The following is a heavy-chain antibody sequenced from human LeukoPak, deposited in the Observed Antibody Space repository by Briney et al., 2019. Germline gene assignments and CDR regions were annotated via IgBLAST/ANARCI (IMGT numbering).Heavy chain of an antibody. CDR2: IYTSGTT. J-gene: IGHJ6*03. CDR3: ARDHPTPNTGYMDV. D-gene: IGHD1-1*01. V-gene: IGHV4-61*02. CDR1: GGSIRSGSYY. Sequence: PSETLSLTCTVSGGSIRSGSYYWSWIRQPAGKGLEWIGRIYTSGTTNYNPSLKSRVTISEDTSKNQFSLNLNSVTAADTAVYYCARDHPTPNTGYMDVWGKGTTVTVSS.